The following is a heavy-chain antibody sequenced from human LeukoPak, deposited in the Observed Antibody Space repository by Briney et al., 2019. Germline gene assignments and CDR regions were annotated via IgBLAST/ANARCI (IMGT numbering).Heavy chain of an antibody. J-gene: IGHJ4*02. V-gene: IGHV4-34*01. D-gene: IGHD4-4*01. Sequence: SETLSLTCAVYGGSFSGYYWSWIRQPPGKGLEWIGSIYYSGSTYYNPSLKSRVTISVDTSKNQFSLKLSSVTAADTAVYYCARSPSNYFFDYWGQGTLVTVSS. CDR2: IYYSGST. CDR3: ARSPSNYFFDY. CDR1: GGSFSGYY.